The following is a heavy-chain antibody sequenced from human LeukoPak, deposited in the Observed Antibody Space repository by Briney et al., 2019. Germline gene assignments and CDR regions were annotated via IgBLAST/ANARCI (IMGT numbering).Heavy chain of an antibody. V-gene: IGHV4-59*01. CDR2: IYYSGST. CDR1: GGSISTYY. CDR3: ARVGYYYDSSGYHYFFDY. D-gene: IGHD3-22*01. Sequence: PSETLSLTCTVSGGSISTYYWSWIRQPPGKGLEWIGYIYYSGSTNYNPSLKSRVATSVDTSKNQFSLKLSSVTAADTAVYCCARVGYYYDSSGYHYFFDYWGQGTLVTVSS. J-gene: IGHJ4*02.